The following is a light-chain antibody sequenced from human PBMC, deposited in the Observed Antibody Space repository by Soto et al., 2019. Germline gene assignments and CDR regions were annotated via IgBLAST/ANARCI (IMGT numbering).Light chain of an antibody. CDR3: QQYNDWPRT. J-gene: IGKJ2*01. CDR2: GAS. CDR1: QSVRSN. V-gene: IGKV3-15*01. Sequence: EIVMTQSPATLSVSPGERATLSCRASQSVRSNLAWYQQKLGQAPRLLIYGASTRATGIPARFSGSGSGTEFTLTISSLQSEDFAIFYCQQYNDWPRTFGQETKL.